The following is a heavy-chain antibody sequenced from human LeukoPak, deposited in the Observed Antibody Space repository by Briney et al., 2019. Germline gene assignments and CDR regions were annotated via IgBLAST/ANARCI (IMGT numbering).Heavy chain of an antibody. J-gene: IGHJ4*02. CDR3: ARAEGQQLVKSFDY. Sequence: SETLSLTCAVYGGXFSGYYWSWIRQPPGKGLEWIGEINHSGSTNYNPSLKSRLTISVDTSKNQFSLKLTSVTAADTAVYYCARAEGQQLVKSFDYWGQGTLVTVSS. V-gene: IGHV4-34*01. CDR2: INHSGST. CDR1: GGXFSGYY. D-gene: IGHD6-13*01.